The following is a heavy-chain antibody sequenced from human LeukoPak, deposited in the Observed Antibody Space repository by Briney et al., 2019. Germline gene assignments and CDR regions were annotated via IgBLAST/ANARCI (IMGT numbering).Heavy chain of an antibody. CDR1: GFNFSSYW. J-gene: IGHJ4*02. V-gene: IGHV3-7*01. CDR2: IKQDGSEK. D-gene: IGHD2-21*02. Sequence: GGSLRLSCAASGFNFSSYWLTWVRQAPGKGLEWVANIKQDGSEKYYVDSVKGRFTVSRDNAKNSLDLQMNSLRADDTALYYCARDTAGDYWGQGTLVTVSS. CDR3: ARDTAGDY.